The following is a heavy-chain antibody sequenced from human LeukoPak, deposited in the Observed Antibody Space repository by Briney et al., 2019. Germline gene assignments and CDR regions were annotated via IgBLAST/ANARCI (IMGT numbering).Heavy chain of an antibody. CDR1: GDSISRNTYY. V-gene: IGHV4-39*01. D-gene: IGHD1-26*01. CDR3: ASPSEWELSDLDC. CDR2: IYHTGST. Sequence: VKPSETLSLTCTVSGDSISRNTYYWAWVRQAPGKGLEWIGSIYHTGSTYYNPSLQSRVTISVDASNSRFSLQLRSMTAADTATYYCASPSEWELSDLDCWGQGTLVTVSS. J-gene: IGHJ4*02.